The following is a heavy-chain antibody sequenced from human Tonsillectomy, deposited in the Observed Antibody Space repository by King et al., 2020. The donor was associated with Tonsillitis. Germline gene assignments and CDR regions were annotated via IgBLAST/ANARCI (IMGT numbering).Heavy chain of an antibody. Sequence: VQLQESGPGLVKPSQTLSLTCTVSGGSISSGSYFWSWIRQPAGKGLKWIGRVYSSGNTNYNPALKSRVTISLDTSKNQFSLKLSSVTAADTAVYYCARSVAMAGAFLDYWGQGSLAIVSS. D-gene: IGHD6-19*01. CDR2: VYSSGNT. V-gene: IGHV4-61*02. CDR3: ARSVAMAGAFLDY. CDR1: GGSISSGSYF. J-gene: IGHJ4*02.